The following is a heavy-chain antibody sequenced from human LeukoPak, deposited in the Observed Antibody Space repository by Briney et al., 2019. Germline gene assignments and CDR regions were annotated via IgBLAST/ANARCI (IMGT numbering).Heavy chain of an antibody. D-gene: IGHD1-26*01. J-gene: IGHJ4*02. Sequence: SVKVSCKASGGTFSSYAISWVRQAHGQGLEWMGGIIPIFGTANYAQKFQGRVTITADESTSTASMELSSLRSEDTAVYYCARAEGIGVGATAWGFDYCGQGTLVTVSS. CDR1: GGTFSSYA. V-gene: IGHV1-69*13. CDR2: IIPIFGTA. CDR3: ARAEGIGVGATAWGFDY.